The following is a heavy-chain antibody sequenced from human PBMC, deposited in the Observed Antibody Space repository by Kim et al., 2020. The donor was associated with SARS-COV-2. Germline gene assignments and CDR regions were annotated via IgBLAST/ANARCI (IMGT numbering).Heavy chain of an antibody. V-gene: IGHV3-30*18. CDR1: GFTFSGYG. Sequence: GGSLRLSCAASGFTFSGYGMHWVRQAPGKGLECVAVISYDGSNKYYADSVKGRFTISRDNSKNTLYLQMNSLRAEDTAVYYCAKDRGGYSGYDWAYYYNAMDVWGQGTTVTVSS. CDR3: AKDRGGYSGYDWAYYYNAMDV. J-gene: IGHJ6*02. D-gene: IGHD5-12*01. CDR2: ISYDGSNK.